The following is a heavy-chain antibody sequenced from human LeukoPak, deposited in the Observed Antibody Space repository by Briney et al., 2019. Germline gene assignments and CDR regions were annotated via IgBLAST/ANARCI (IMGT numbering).Heavy chain of an antibody. D-gene: IGHD3-3*01. V-gene: IGHV4-38-2*02. CDR3: ARAGNDFWSGYYIQIDY. J-gene: IGHJ4*02. Sequence: PSETLSLTCTVSGYSISRGYYWGWIRQPPGTGLEGIESIYHSGNTYYNPSLKSRLTISVDTSKNQFSLKLSSVTAADTAVYYCARAGNDFWSGYYIQIDYWGQGTLVTVSS. CDR1: GYSISRGYY. CDR2: IYHSGNT.